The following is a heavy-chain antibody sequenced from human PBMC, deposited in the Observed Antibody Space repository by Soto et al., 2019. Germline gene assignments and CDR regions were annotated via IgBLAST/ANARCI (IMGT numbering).Heavy chain of an antibody. CDR1: GFTFSSYA. CDR3: ARRRIQLWLVDY. V-gene: IGHV3-30-3*01. D-gene: IGHD5-18*01. J-gene: IGHJ4*02. Sequence: PGGSLRLSCAASGFTFSSYAMPWVRQAPGKGLEWVAVISYDGSNKYYADSVKGRFTISRDNSKNTLYLQMNSLRAEDTAVYYCARRRIQLWLVDYWGQGTLVTVS. CDR2: ISYDGSNK.